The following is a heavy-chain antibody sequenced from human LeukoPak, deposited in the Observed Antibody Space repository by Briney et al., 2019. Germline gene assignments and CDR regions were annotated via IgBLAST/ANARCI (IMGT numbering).Heavy chain of an antibody. D-gene: IGHD5-12*01. Sequence: SETLSLTCAVYGGSFSTYYWSWIRQPPGKGLEWIGDIYHTGSTTYSPSLKSRVTISVDTSKKQFSLSLTSVTAADTAVYYCARTLVAKDDAFDIWGQGTMVTVSS. CDR2: IYHTGST. V-gene: IGHV4-34*01. CDR1: GGSFSTYY. CDR3: ARTLVAKDDAFDI. J-gene: IGHJ3*02.